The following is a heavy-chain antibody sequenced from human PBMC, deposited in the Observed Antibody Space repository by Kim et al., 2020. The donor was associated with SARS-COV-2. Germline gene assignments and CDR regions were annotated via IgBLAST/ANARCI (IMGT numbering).Heavy chain of an antibody. CDR1: GFTFSSYA. CDR3: AKSSRITGGWFDP. J-gene: IGHJ5*02. V-gene: IGHV3-23*01. D-gene: IGHD3-10*01. CDR2: ISGSGGST. Sequence: GGSLRLSCAASGFTFSSYAMSWVRQAPGKGLEWVSAISGSGGSTYYADSVKGRFTISRDNSKNTLYLQMNSLRADDTALYYCAKSSRITGGWFDPWGQGTLVTVSS.